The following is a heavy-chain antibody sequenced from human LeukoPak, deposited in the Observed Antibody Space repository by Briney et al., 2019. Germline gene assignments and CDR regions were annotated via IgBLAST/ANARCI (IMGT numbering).Heavy chain of an antibody. CDR2: MNPNSGNT. J-gene: IGHJ3*02. CDR3: ARGDRLQPRDGALLKGAFDI. D-gene: IGHD4-11*01. V-gene: IGHV1-8*02. CDR1: GYTFTSYG. Sequence: ASVKVSCKASGYTFTSYGISWVRQAPGQGLEWMGWMNPNSGNTGYAQKFQGRVTMTRDTSISTAYMELSRLRSDDTAVYYCARGDRLQPRDGALLKGAFDIWGQGTMVTVSS.